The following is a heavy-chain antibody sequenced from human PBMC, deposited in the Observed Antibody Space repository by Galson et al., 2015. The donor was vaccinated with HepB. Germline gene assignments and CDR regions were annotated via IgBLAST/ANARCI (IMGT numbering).Heavy chain of an antibody. Sequence: SLRLSCAASGFTFSNYAMSWVRQAPGEGLEWVSSISGPGASAYYADSVKGRFTISRDNSRNTVYLQMNSLRVEDTAIYYCAKDYSSGWYDAFHVWGQGTMLTVSS. V-gene: IGHV3-23*01. J-gene: IGHJ3*01. CDR2: ISGPGASA. CDR3: AKDYSSGWYDAFHV. CDR1: GFTFSNYA. D-gene: IGHD6-19*01.